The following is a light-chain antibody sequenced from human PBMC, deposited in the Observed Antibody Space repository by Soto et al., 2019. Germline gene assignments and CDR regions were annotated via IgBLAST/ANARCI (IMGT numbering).Light chain of an antibody. CDR1: SSDVGGYNY. V-gene: IGLV2-14*01. Sequence: QSVLTQPASVSGSPGQSITISCTGTSSDVGGYNYVSWYQQHPGKAPKLMIYGVSNRPSGVSNRFSGSKSGNTASLTISGLRAEDESDYYCSSYTSSSTLMVFGGGTKLTVL. CDR3: SSYTSSSTLMV. J-gene: IGLJ2*01. CDR2: GVS.